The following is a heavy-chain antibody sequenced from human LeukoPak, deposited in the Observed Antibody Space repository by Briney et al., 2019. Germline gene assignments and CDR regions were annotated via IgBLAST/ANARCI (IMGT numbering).Heavy chain of an antibody. D-gene: IGHD2-21*02. CDR3: ARSVVVVTAITATDY. V-gene: IGHV7-4-1*02. J-gene: IGHJ4*02. Sequence: GASVKVSCKASGYTFTSYAMNWVRQAPGQGLEWMGWINTNTGNPTYAQGFTGRFVFSLDASVSTAYLQISSLKAEDTAIYYCARSVVVVTAITATDYWGQGTLVTVSS. CDR2: INTNTGNP. CDR1: GYTFTSYA.